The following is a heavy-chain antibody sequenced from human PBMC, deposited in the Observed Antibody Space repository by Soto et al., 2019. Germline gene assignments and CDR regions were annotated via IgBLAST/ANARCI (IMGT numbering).Heavy chain of an antibody. Sequence: PGGSLRLSCAAPGFTFRSFAMSWVRQAPEKGLEWVSGISGVGGSTYYADSVKGRFTISRDNSKNTLHLQMNSLRAEDTAVYYCAKDGWNLPPDPWGQGTLVIVSS. CDR2: ISGVGGST. D-gene: IGHD1-1*01. V-gene: IGHV3-23*01. J-gene: IGHJ5*02. CDR1: GFTFRSFA. CDR3: AKDGWNLPPDP.